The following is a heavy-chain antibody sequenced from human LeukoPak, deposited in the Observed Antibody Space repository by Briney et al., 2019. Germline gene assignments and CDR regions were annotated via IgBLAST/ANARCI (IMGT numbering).Heavy chain of an antibody. D-gene: IGHD3-22*01. J-gene: IGHJ5*02. CDR2: IRSNSDGGTI. CDR1: GFTFSGSA. Sequence: PGGSLRLSCAASGFTFSGSAMHWVRQAPGKGLEWVGCIRSNSDGGTIDYAAPVKGRFTLSRDDSKTTLYLQMNSLQTEDTAVYYCATDFYDSTWGQGTLVTVSS. CDR3: ATDFYDST. V-gene: IGHV3-15*07.